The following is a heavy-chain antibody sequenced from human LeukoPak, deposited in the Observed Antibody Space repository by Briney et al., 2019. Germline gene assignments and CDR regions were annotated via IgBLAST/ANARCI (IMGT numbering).Heavy chain of an antibody. CDR3: ARDADVTATYRYFDL. CDR2: IWSDGIGK. D-gene: IGHD1-20*01. V-gene: IGHV3-33*01. Sequence: QPGGSLRLSCAASGFTLSYYGMHWVRQAPGKGLEWVADIWSDGIGKYYADSVKGRFTISRDSSKNTVSLQMNSLRAEDTGVYFCARDADVTATYRYFDLWGRGTPVTVSS. CDR1: GFTLSYYG. J-gene: IGHJ2*01.